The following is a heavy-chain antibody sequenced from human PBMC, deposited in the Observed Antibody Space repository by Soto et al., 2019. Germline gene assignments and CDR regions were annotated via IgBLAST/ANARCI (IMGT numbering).Heavy chain of an antibody. CDR2: IYYSGST. J-gene: IGHJ6*04. V-gene: IGHV4-59*01. Sequence: SENLSLTCTVSGGSISSYYWSWIRQPPGKGLEWIGYIYYSGSTNYNPSLKSRVTISVDTSKNQFSLKLSSVTAADTAVYYCAIDTVLSGYSYSGMGGWGKGTKVTVSS. CDR3: AIDTVLSGYSYSGMGG. CDR1: GGSISSYY. D-gene: IGHD3-16*01.